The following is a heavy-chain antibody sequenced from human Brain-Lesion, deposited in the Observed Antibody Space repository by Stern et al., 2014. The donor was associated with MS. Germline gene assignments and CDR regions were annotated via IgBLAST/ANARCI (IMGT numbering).Heavy chain of an antibody. V-gene: IGHV3-7*01. Sequence: EVPLGESGGGLVQPGGSLTISCTAAGFTFGNYWMTWVRQAPGKGLEWVANIQEDGTEKNYVDSVKGRFTISRDNARNSLYLQMNSLRVEDTALYYCARVYNTIYGIVTQRGSGMDVWGQGTTVIVSS. J-gene: IGHJ6*02. CDR2: IQEDGTEK. CDR3: ARVYNTIYGIVTQRGSGMDV. CDR1: GFTFGNYW. D-gene: IGHD3-3*01.